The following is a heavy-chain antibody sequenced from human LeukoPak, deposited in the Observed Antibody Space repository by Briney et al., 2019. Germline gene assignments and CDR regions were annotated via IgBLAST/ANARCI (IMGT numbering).Heavy chain of an antibody. CDR1: GFTFSSYA. Sequence: GGSLRLSCAASGFTFSSYAMSWVRQAPGKGLEWVANIKQDGSEKYYVDSVKGRFTISRDNAKNSLYLQMNSLRAEDTAVYYCARVRRIAVAGSWYFDLWGRGTLVTVSS. V-gene: IGHV3-7*01. D-gene: IGHD6-19*01. CDR2: IKQDGSEK. CDR3: ARVRRIAVAGSWYFDL. J-gene: IGHJ2*01.